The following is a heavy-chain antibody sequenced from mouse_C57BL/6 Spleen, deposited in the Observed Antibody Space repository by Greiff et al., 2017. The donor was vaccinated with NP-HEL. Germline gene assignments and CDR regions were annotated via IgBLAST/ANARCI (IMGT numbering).Heavy chain of an antibody. J-gene: IGHJ4*01. CDR3: ARRQYYYSMDY. Sequence: QVQLQQPGAELVMPGASVKLSCKASGYTFTSYWMHWVKQRPGQGLEWIGEIDPSDSYINYNQKFKGKSTLTVDKSSSTAYMQIISLTSEDSAVYYCARRQYYYSMDYWGQGTSVTVSS. CDR2: IDPSDSYI. V-gene: IGHV1-69*01. CDR1: GYTFTSYW.